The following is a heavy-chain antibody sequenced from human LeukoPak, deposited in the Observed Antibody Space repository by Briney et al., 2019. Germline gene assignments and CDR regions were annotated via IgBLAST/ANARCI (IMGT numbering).Heavy chain of an antibody. CDR3: ASNIAVAGTSPRDY. D-gene: IGHD6-19*01. V-gene: IGHV4-34*01. J-gene: IGHJ4*02. CDR2: INHRGST. CDR1: GGSFSVYY. Sequence: SETLSLICAVWGGSFSVYYGSGIRQPPGRGREGIGEINHRGSTNYNPSLKRRVTISVDTSKNQFSLNLSSVTAAETAVYYCASNIAVAGTSPRDYWGQGKLVTVSS.